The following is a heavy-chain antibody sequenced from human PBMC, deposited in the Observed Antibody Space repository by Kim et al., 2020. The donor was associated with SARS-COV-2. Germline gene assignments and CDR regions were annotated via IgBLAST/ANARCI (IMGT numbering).Heavy chain of an antibody. CDR1: GGTFSSYA. Sequence: SVKVSCKASGGTFSSYAISWVRQAPGQGLEWMGGIIPIFGTANYAQKFQGRVTITADESTSTAYMELSSLRSEDTAVYYCAMGTSSGVFGGFSAANDYWGQGTLVTVSS. D-gene: IGHD3-22*01. J-gene: IGHJ4*02. CDR3: AMGTSSGVFGGFSAANDY. CDR2: IIPIFGTA. V-gene: IGHV1-69*13.